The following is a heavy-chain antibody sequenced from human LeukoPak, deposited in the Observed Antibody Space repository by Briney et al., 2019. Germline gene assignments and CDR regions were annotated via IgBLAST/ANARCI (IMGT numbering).Heavy chain of an antibody. J-gene: IGHJ5*02. CDR3: ARLQNWNNWFDP. CDR2: IYYSGST. Sequence: SETLSLTCTVSGGSISSYYWSWIRQPPGKGLEWIGYIYYSGSTNYNPPLKSRVTISVDTSKNQFSLKLSSVTAADTAVYYCARLQNWNNWFDPWGQGTLVTVSS. V-gene: IGHV4-59*08. D-gene: IGHD1-1*01. CDR1: GGSISSYY.